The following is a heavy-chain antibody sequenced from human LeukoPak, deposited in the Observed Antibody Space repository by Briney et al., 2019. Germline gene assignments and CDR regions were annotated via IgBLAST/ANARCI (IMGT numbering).Heavy chain of an antibody. J-gene: IGHJ4*02. V-gene: IGHV3-23*01. CDR3: AKDLAAGSGSYALPYFAC. D-gene: IGHD3-10*01. CDR1: GFTFSSYA. Sequence: GGSLRLSCAASGFTFSSYAMSWVRQAPGKGLEWVSSISGSGGSTYYADSVKGRFTIPRDISKNTLYVKMSSLRGEDTAVYYCAKDLAAGSGSYALPYFACWGQGTLVTVSS. CDR2: ISGSGGST.